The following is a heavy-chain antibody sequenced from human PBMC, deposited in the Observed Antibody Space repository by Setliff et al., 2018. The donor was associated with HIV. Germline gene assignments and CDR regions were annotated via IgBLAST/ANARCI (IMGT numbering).Heavy chain of an antibody. CDR2: IYTGGST. V-gene: IGHV4-61*09. J-gene: IGHJ6*03. CDR1: GGSISSESYY. CDR3: ARGYCSGESCYGFRRGAFYYYYYMDV. Sequence: PSETLSLTCTVSGGSISSESYYWNWIRQPAGKGLEHIGHIYTGGSTNYNPSLKSRVIISGDTSKNQFSLKMTSLTAADTAVYFCARGYCSGESCYGFRRGAFYYYYYMDVWGKGTTVTVS. D-gene: IGHD2-15*01.